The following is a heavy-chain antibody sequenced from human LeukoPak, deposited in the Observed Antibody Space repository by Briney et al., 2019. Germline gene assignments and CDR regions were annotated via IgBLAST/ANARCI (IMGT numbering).Heavy chain of an antibody. J-gene: IGHJ5*02. D-gene: IGHD2-8*01. CDR3: ARFQPIYTNSYAWFDP. V-gene: IGHV3-21*04. Sequence: GGSLRLSCAASGFTFSSYSMNWVRQAPGKGLEWVSSISSSSSYISYADSVKGRFTISRDNSANTLYLQMNSLRAEDTAVYYCARFQPIYTNSYAWFDPWGQGTLVTVSS. CDR1: GFTFSSYS. CDR2: ISSSSSYI.